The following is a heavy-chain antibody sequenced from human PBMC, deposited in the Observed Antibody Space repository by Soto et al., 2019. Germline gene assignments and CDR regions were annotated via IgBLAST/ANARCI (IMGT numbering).Heavy chain of an antibody. CDR3: AHIPNYYQYDWFDP. J-gene: IGHJ5*02. D-gene: IGHD3-16*01. Sequence: QITLKESGPTLVKPTQTLTLTCTFSGFSLTTRGVGVGWIRQPPGKALECLALIYWDDDKRYSPSLQSRLSLTKETSKIQVVLTMTNVDPVDTATHYCAHIPNYYQYDWFDPWGQGTLVSVSS. V-gene: IGHV2-5*02. CDR2: IYWDDDK. CDR1: GFSLTTRGVG.